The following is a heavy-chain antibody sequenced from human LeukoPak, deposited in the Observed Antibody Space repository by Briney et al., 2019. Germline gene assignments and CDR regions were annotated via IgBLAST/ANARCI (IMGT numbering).Heavy chain of an antibody. CDR1: GGTFSNYA. CDR2: VIPILNIS. CDR3: AQLDDYGGSPGVFS. J-gene: IGHJ4*02. Sequence: ASVKVSCKASGGTFSNYAISWVRQAPGQGLEWMGRVIPILNISNYAQTFLDRATITADKSTSTAYMELSSLRSEDTAVYYCAQLDDYGGSPGVFSWGQGTLVTVSS. V-gene: IGHV1-69*04. D-gene: IGHD4-23*01.